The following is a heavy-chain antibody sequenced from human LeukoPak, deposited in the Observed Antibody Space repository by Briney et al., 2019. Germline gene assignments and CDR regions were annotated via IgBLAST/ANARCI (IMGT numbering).Heavy chain of an antibody. CDR2: FGSAGDT. V-gene: IGHV3-13*01. J-gene: IGHJ2*01. Sequence: PGGSLRLSCATSGFPFIAYDMHWVRHAPGKGLEWVSAFGSAGDTYYPGAVKGRFIISRDYATNSLFLQMNSLRAGDTAVYFCVRGALPGDNWYFDLWGRGTLVSVSS. CDR3: VRGALPGDNWYFDL. CDR1: GFPFIAYD.